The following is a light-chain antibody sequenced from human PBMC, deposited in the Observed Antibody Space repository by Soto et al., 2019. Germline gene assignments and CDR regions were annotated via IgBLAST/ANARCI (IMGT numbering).Light chain of an antibody. Sequence: DIHMTRSPSTLSASVVDRVSITFRASQSIGTWLAWYQQKPGKAPKLLIYDASSLESGVPSRFSGSGSGTGFTLTISSLQTDDFATYYCQQYNSYWTFGQGTKVDIK. CDR1: QSIGTW. V-gene: IGKV1-5*01. CDR2: DAS. CDR3: QQYNSYWT. J-gene: IGKJ1*01.